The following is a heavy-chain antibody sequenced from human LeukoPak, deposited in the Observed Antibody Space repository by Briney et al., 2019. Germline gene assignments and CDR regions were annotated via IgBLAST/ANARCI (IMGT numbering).Heavy chain of an antibody. CDR1: GFTFSSNG. CDR2: IRSDGSVK. D-gene: IGHD6-13*01. V-gene: IGHV3-30*02. Sequence: GGSLRLSCAASGFTFSSNGMHWVRRAPGKGLEWVAFIRSDGSVKYYADSVKGRFTISRDNSKNTLYLQLNSLRAEDTAVYYCAKDSYDGSNWYIDFRGQGTLVTVSS. CDR3: AKDSYDGSNWYIDF. J-gene: IGHJ4*02.